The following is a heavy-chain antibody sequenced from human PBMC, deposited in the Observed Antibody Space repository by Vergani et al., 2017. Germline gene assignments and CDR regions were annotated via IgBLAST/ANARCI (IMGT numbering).Heavy chain of an antibody. D-gene: IGHD6-13*01. CDR3: ARDAGSHIRKGYSSSPGYYYYYGMDV. V-gene: IGHV1-18*01. J-gene: IGHJ6*02. CDR1: GYTFTSYG. Sequence: QVQLVQSGAEVKKPGASVKVSCKASGYTFTSYGISWVRQAPGQGLEWMGWISAYNGNTNYAQKLQGRVTMTTDTSTSTAYMELRSLRSDDTAVYYCARDAGSHIRKGYSSSPGYYYYYGMDVWGQGTTVTVSS. CDR2: ISAYNGNT.